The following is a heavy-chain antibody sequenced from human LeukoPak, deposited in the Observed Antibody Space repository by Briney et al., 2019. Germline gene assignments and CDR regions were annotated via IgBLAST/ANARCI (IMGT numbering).Heavy chain of an antibody. CDR3: ARGDTIFGVVPNDY. D-gene: IGHD3-3*01. CDR2: ISYDGSNK. J-gene: IGHJ4*02. CDR1: GFTFSSYA. Sequence: GGSLRLSCAASGFTFSSYAMHWVRQAPGKGLEWVAVISYDGSNKYYADSVKGRFTISRDNSKNTLYLQMNSLRAEDTAVYYCARGDTIFGVVPNDYWAREPWSPSPQ. V-gene: IGHV3-30-3*01.